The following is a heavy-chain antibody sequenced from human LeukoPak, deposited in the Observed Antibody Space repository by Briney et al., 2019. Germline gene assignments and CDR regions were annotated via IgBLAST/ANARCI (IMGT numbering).Heavy chain of an antibody. V-gene: IGHV4-59*01. CDR3: ARDRYSGSWALGY. CDR2: IYYSGST. J-gene: IGHJ4*02. D-gene: IGHD1-26*01. Sequence: SPSETLSLTCTVSGGSISSYYWSWIRQPPGKGLEWIGYIYYSGSTNYNPSLKSRVTISVDTSKNQFSLKLSSVTAADTAVYYCARDRYSGSWALGYWGQGTLVTVSS. CDR1: GGSISSYY.